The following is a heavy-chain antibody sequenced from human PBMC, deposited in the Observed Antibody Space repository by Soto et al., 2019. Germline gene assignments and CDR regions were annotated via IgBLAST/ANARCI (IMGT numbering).Heavy chain of an antibody. Sequence: EVQLVESGGGLVQPGGSLRLSCAASGFTFSSYWMHWVRQAPGKGLVWVSRINSDGRSTSYADSVKGRFTISRDNAKNTLYLQMNSLRAEDTAVYYCASYFGSGSYWPTYWGQGTLVTASS. D-gene: IGHD3-10*01. V-gene: IGHV3-74*01. CDR2: INSDGRST. CDR3: ASYFGSGSYWPTY. J-gene: IGHJ4*02. CDR1: GFTFSSYW.